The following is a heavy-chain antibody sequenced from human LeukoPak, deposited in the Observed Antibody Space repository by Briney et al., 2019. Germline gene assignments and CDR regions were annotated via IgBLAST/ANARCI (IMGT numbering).Heavy chain of an antibody. CDR2: IYTSGST. CDR1: GGSISSYY. D-gene: IGHD5-12*01. J-gene: IGHJ4*02. V-gene: IGHV4-4*07. CDR3: ASYSGYDDSVVFDY. Sequence: PWETLSLTCTVSGGSISSYYWSWIRQPAGKGLEWIGRIYTSGSTNYNPSLKSRVTMSVDTSKNQFSLKLSSVTAADTAVYYCASYSGYDDSVVFDYWGQGTLVTVSS.